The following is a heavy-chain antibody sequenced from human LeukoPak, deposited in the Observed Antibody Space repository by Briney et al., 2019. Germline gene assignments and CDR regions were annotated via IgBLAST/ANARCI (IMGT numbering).Heavy chain of an antibody. Sequence: SETLSLTCSVSGGSFSSRSTNWGWVRQPPGKGLEWIGSTHNSGSNQYNPSLRKRVTISIDTSKNQFSLKLKSVTVTDTAVYYCASERGLGVVTPYDDYWGQGTLVTVSS. CDR3: ASERGLGVVTPYDDY. CDR2: THNSGSN. J-gene: IGHJ4*02. CDR1: GGSFSSRSTN. D-gene: IGHD2-21*02. V-gene: IGHV4-39*02.